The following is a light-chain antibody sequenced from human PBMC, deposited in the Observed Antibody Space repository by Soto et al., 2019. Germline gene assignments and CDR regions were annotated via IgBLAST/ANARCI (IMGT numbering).Light chain of an antibody. J-gene: IGLJ1*01. CDR1: SSDVGGYDY. Sequence: QSVLTQPASVSGSPGQSITISCTGSSSDVGGYDYVSWYQQYPGKAPKLMIYGVTNRPSGVSNRFSGSKSGNTASLNISGLQPEDEADYYCSSYTSSSRYVFGTGTKVTVL. V-gene: IGLV2-14*01. CDR3: SSYTSSSRYV. CDR2: GVT.